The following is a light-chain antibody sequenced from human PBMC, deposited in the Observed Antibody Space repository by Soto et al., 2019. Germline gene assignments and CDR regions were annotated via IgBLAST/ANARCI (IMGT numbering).Light chain of an antibody. CDR3: GSWDSSLSAYV. Sequence: QSVMTQPPSVSAAPGQKVTISCSGSSSNIGGNSVSWYQQLPGTAPKLLIYDDNKRPSGIPDRFAGSKSGTSATLGITGFQTWDEADYYCGSWDSSLSAYVVGTGTKVTVL. CDR1: SSNIGGNS. CDR2: DDN. J-gene: IGLJ1*01. V-gene: IGLV1-51*01.